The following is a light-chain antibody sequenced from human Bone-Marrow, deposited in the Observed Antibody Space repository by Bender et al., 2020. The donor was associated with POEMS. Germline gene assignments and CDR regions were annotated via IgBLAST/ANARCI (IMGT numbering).Light chain of an antibody. Sequence: QSALTQPPSVSGSPGQSVTISCTGTSNNVGDYNYVSWYQQHPEEVPRLIIYDVSKRPSGVPDRFSGSKSGTSASLAITGLQAEDEGDYYCQSYDNSLGGWVFGGGTKLTVL. CDR2: DVS. J-gene: IGLJ3*02. V-gene: IGLV2-11*01. CDR1: SNNVGDYNY. CDR3: QSYDNSLGGWV.